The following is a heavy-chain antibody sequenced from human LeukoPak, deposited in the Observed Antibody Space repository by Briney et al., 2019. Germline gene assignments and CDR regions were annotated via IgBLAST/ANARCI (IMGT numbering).Heavy chain of an antibody. V-gene: IGHV3-23*01. CDR3: AREGKMGRDAPS. Sequence: GGSLRLSCAGSGFTFSSYAVSWVRQVPGKGLEWVSTISGSGDITYYADSVKGRFTISRDNAKNSLYLQMNSLRAEDTAVYYCAREGKMGRDAPSWGQGTLVTVSS. CDR1: GFTFSSYA. D-gene: IGHD5-24*01. J-gene: IGHJ5*02. CDR2: ISGSGDIT.